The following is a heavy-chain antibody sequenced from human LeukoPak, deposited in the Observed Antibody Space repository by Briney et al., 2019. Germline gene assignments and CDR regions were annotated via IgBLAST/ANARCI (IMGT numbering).Heavy chain of an antibody. CDR1: GYTFTIYY. J-gene: IGHJ4*02. V-gene: IGHV1-46*01. Sequence: ASVKVSCKASGYTFTIYYIHWVRQAPGQGLEWMGLINPSGGSTNYAQKFQGRVTMTRDTSTSTVYMELSSLRSEDTAVYYCATGWGGWGNREDYWGQGTLVTVSS. D-gene: IGHD6-19*01. CDR2: INPSGGST. CDR3: ATGWGGWGNREDY.